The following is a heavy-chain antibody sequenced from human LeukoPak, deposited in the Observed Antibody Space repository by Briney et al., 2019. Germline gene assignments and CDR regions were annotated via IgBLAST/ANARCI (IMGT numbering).Heavy chain of an antibody. CDR2: IYYSGST. CDR3: ARRPATEGGYFDY. V-gene: IGHV4-39*01. Sequence: SETLSLTCTVSGGSISSSSYYWGWIRQPPGKGLEGIGSIYYSGSTYYNPSLKSRVTISVDPSKNQFSLKLSSVTAADTAVYYCARRPATEGGYFDYWGQGTLVTVSS. CDR1: GGSISSSSYY. J-gene: IGHJ4*02. D-gene: IGHD2-2*01.